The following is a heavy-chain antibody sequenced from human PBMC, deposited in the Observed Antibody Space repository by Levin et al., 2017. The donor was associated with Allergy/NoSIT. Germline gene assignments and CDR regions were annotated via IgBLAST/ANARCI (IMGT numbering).Heavy chain of an antibody. CDR2: FDPEDGET. D-gene: IGHD1-1*01. CDR3: ATVYNSYYYYGMDV. CDR1: GYTLTELS. V-gene: IGHV1-24*01. Sequence: GESLKISCKVSGYTLTELSMHWVRQAPGKGLEWMGGFDPEDGETIYAQKFQGRVTMTEDTSTDTAYMELSSLRSEDTAVYYCATVYNSYYYYGMDVWGQGTTVTVSS. J-gene: IGHJ6*02.